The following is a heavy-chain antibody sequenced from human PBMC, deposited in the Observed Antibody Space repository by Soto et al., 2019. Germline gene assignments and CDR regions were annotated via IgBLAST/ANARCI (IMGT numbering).Heavy chain of an antibody. V-gene: IGHV1-69*13. J-gene: IGHJ5*02. D-gene: IGHD2-2*01. CDR2: IIPIFGTA. CDR1: GGTFSSYA. Sequence: SVKVSCKASGGTFSSYAISWVRQAPGQGLEWMGGIIPIFGTANYAQKFQGRVTITADESTSTAYMELSSLRSEDTAVYYCACRYCSSTSCFFDPWGQGTLVTVS. CDR3: ACRYCSSTSCFFDP.